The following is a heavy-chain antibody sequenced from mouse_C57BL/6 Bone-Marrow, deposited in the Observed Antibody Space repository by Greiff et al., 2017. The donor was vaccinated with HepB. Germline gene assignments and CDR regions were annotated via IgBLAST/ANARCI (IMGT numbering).Heavy chain of an antibody. CDR2: IYPGGGYT. D-gene: IGHD2-4*01. J-gene: IGHJ4*01. CDR3: ARGGDDYDWAMDY. Sequence: QVQLQQSGAELVRPGTSVKMSCKASGYTFTNYWIGWAKQRPGHGLEWIGDIYPGGGYTNYNEKFKGKATLTADKSSSTAYMQFSSLTSEDSAIYYCARGGDDYDWAMDYWGQGTSVTVSS. CDR1: GYTFTNYW. V-gene: IGHV1-63*01.